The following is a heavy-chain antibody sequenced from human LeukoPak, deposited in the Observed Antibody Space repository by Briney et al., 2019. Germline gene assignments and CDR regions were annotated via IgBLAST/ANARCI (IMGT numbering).Heavy chain of an antibody. D-gene: IGHD1-26*01. CDR3: ARSFGGSYPHFDY. Sequence: QPGRSLRLSCAASGFIFSSYAMHWVRQAPSKGLEWVALISYDGFNKDYADSVKGRFTISRDNSKNTLFLQMNSLRPEDTAVYYCARSFGGSYPHFDYWGQGTLVTVSS. V-gene: IGHV3-30-3*01. CDR1: GFIFSSYA. CDR2: ISYDGFNK. J-gene: IGHJ4*02.